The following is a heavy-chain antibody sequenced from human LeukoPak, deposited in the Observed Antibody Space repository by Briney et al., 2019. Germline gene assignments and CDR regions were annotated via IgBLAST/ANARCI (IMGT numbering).Heavy chain of an antibody. CDR1: GGSFSGYY. CDR3: EKDSHLDV. CDR2: IHSTGNS. J-gene: IGHJ6*02. V-gene: IGHV4-34*01. D-gene: IGHD2-15*01. Sequence: SETLSLTCAVYGGSFSGYYWSWIRQLPGKGLEWIGNIHSTGNSFCNPSLKSRVTISVDTSKNQSSLKLSSVTAADTAVYYCEKDSHLDVWGHGTTVTVSS.